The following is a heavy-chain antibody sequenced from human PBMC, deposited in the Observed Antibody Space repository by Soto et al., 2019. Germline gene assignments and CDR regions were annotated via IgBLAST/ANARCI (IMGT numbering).Heavy chain of an antibody. D-gene: IGHD6-13*01. CDR3: ARVAAAGPFYYGMDV. Sequence: LSLTCAVSGGSISSGGYSWSWIRQPPGKGLEWIGYIYHSGSTYYNPSLKSRVTISVDRSKNQFSLKLSSVTAADTAVYYCARVAAAGPFYYGMDVWGQGTTVTVSS. J-gene: IGHJ6*02. CDR2: IYHSGST. CDR1: GGSISSGGYS. V-gene: IGHV4-30-2*01.